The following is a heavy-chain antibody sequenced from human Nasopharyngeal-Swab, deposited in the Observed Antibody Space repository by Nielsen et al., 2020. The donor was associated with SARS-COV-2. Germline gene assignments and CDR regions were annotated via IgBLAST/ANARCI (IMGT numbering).Heavy chain of an antibody. V-gene: IGHV4-39*01. D-gene: IGHD2-15*01. J-gene: IGHJ6*03. CDR2: IYYSGAT. Sequence: RQAPGKGLEWVGSIYYSGATYYSPYFKSGLTISVDTSQNQFSLTVTSVTASDTAVYYCVRDNYYHYYMDVWGQGTTVTVSS. CDR3: VRDNYYHYYMDV.